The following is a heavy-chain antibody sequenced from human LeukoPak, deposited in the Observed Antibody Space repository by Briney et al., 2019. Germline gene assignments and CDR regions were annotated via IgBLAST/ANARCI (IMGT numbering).Heavy chain of an antibody. CDR3: ARVTTRGNWFDP. D-gene: IGHD4-11*01. Sequence: SETLSLTCTVSGGSISSGGYYWSWIRQHPGKGLEWIGYIYYSGSTYYNPSLKSRVTISVDTSKNQFSLKLSSVTAADTAVYYCARVTTRGNWFDPWGQGTLVTVSS. V-gene: IGHV4-31*03. J-gene: IGHJ5*02. CDR2: IYYSGST. CDR1: GGSISSGGYY.